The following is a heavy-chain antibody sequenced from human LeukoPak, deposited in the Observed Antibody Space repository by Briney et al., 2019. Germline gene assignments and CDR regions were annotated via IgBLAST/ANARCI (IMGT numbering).Heavy chain of an antibody. D-gene: IGHD5-18*01. CDR1: GYTFTGYY. V-gene: IGHV1-2*02. J-gene: IGHJ4*02. CDR2: INPNSGGT. Sequence: ASVKVSCKASGYTFTGYYMHWVRQAPGQGLEWMGWINPNSGGTNYAQKFQGRVTMTRDMSISTAYMELSRLRSDDTAVYYCATSGYSYGYLFDYWGQGTLVTVSS. CDR3: ATSGYSYGYLFDY.